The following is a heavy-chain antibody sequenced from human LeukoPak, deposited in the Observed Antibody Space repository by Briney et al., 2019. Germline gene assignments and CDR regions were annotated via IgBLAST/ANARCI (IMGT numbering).Heavy chain of an antibody. J-gene: IGHJ4*02. V-gene: IGHV3-48*03. CDR3: APLGSGYDPDFDY. CDR1: GFTFSSYE. D-gene: IGHD5-12*01. CDR2: ISSSGGTI. Sequence: PGGSLRLSCAASGFTFSSYEMNWVRQAPGKGLEWVSYISSSGGTIYYADSVKGRFTISRDNAKNSLYLQMNSLRAEDTAVYYCAPLGSGYDPDFDYWGQGTLVTVSS.